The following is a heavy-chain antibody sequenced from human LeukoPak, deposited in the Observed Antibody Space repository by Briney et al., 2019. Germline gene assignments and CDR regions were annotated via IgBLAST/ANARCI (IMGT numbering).Heavy chain of an antibody. D-gene: IGHD1-26*01. CDR2: IYPADSDT. CDR1: GYSFTNSW. V-gene: IGHV5-51*01. Sequence: GESLKISFKGSGYSFTNSWIAWVRRMPGKGLEWMGIIYPADSDTRYSPSFQGQVTISADKSISTAYLQCSSLKASDTAMYFCARVGVSSYGMDVWGQGTTVTVSS. CDR3: ARVGVSSYGMDV. J-gene: IGHJ6*02.